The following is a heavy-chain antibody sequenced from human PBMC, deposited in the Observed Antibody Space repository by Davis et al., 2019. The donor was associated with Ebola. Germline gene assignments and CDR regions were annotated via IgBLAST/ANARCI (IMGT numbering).Heavy chain of an antibody. V-gene: IGHV3-43*01. Sequence: GESLKISCEVSGFTFDDHTMHWVRQVPGKGLEWVSLITWDGGTTHYEDSLQGRFITSRDNNENALYLQINTLRIEDTALYHCVRGGRTAGTLLDFWGPGTQVTVSA. CDR3: VRGGRTAGTLLDF. CDR2: ITWDGGTT. J-gene: IGHJ4*02. D-gene: IGHD6-13*01. CDR1: GFTFDDHT.